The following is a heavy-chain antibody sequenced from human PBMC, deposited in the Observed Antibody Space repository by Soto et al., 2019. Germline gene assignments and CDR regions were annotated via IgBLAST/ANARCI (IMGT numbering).Heavy chain of an antibody. V-gene: IGHV1-69*01. CDR1: GGTFSSYA. Sequence: QVQLVQSGAEVKKPGSSVKVSCKASGGTFSSYAISWVRQAPGQGLEWMGGIIPIFGTANYAQKFQGRVTITADESTSTACMELSSLRSEDTAVYYCARSNLPPMDYYYYGMDVWGQGTTVTVSS. CDR3: ARSNLPPMDYYYYGMDV. CDR2: IIPIFGTA. J-gene: IGHJ6*02.